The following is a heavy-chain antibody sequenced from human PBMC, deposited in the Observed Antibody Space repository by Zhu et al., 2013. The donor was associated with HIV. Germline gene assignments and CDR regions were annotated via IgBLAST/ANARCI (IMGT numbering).Heavy chain of an antibody. V-gene: IGHV1-69-2*01. CDR2: IDPEEGEA. CDR1: GATLTDFF. J-gene: IGHJ5*01. D-gene: IGHD2-15*01. CDR3: ARERIGCSGGNCYFDS. Sequence: EVLVVQSGAEVRKPGATVKISCKVSGATLTDFFIHWVQQAPGRGLEWVGLIDPEEGEAVYAQRFQGRVTITADTSRDIVYMELTSLRSEDTAIYLCARERIGCSGGNCYFDSWGQGLPSHRLI.